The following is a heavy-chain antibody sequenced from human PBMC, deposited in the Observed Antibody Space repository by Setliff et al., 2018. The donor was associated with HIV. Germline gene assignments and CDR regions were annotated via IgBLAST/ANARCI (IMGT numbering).Heavy chain of an antibody. Sequence: ASVKVSCKTSGYTFTASYLHWVRQAPGQGLQWVGWMHPNSGATKYAQKFRDRVTLTGDTSISTASMELSSLKSDDTAMYYCATSTSRFFWNGFYQGGFGSRNSHSFENWGQGTLVTVSS. CDR1: GYTFTASY. CDR3: ATSTSRFFWNGFYQGGFGSRNSHSFEN. CDR2: MHPNSGAT. D-gene: IGHD3-3*01. J-gene: IGHJ4*02. V-gene: IGHV1-2*02.